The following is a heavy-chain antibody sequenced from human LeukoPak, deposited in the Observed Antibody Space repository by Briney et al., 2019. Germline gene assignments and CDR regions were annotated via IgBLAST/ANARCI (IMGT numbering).Heavy chain of an antibody. Sequence: GGSLRLSCAASRFTFSSYAMNWVRQAPGKGLEWVSVIYSGGSTYYADSVKGRFTISRDNSKNTLYLQMNSLRAEDTAVYYCARSTNTSPYYYYYGMDVWGQGTTVTVSS. V-gene: IGHV3-66*01. CDR1: RFTFSSYA. D-gene: IGHD2-2*02. J-gene: IGHJ6*02. CDR2: IYSGGST. CDR3: ARSTNTSPYYYYYGMDV.